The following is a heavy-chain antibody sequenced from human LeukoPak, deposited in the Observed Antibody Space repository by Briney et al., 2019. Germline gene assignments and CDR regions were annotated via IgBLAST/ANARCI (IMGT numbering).Heavy chain of an antibody. CDR2: INPNSGGT. Sequence: ASVKVSCKASGYTFTGYYMHWVRQAPGQGLEWMGWINPNSGGTNYAQKFQGRVTMTRDTSISTAYMELSRLRSDDTAVYYCARVRQQLDYYYMDVWGKGTTVTVSS. D-gene: IGHD6-13*01. CDR3: ARVRQQLDYYYMDV. J-gene: IGHJ6*03. CDR1: GYTFTGYY. V-gene: IGHV1-2*02.